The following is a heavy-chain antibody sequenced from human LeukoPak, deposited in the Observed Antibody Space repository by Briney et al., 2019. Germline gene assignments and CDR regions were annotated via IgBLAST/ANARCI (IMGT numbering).Heavy chain of an antibody. D-gene: IGHD1-26*01. CDR3: AKDLMRWELLPRNSDDFDY. CDR1: GFTFSSYA. CDR2: ISGSGGST. J-gene: IGHJ4*02. Sequence: GGSLRLSCAASGFTFSSYAMSWVRQAPGKGLEWVSAISGSGGSTYYADSVKGRFTISRDNSKNTLYLQMNSLRAEDTAVYYCAKDLMRWELLPRNSDDFDYWGQGTLVTVSS. V-gene: IGHV3-23*01.